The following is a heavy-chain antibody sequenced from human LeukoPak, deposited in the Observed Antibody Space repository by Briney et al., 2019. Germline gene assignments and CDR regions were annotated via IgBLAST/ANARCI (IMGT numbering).Heavy chain of an antibody. Sequence: GGSLRLSCATSGFTFSTFHMHWVRQAPGWVPEWVAFIKNDGGNEYYADSVKGRFTISRDNSKSTVYLQMNSLTAEDTAVYYCARSYVLNFFNPWGQGTLVTVSS. CDR1: GFTFSTFH. D-gene: IGHD3-10*02. V-gene: IGHV3-30*02. CDR3: ARSYVLNFFNP. CDR2: IKNDGGNE. J-gene: IGHJ5*02.